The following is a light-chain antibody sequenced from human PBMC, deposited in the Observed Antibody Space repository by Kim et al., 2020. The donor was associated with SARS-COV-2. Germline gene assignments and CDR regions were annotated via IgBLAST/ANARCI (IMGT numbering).Light chain of an antibody. J-gene: IGKJ5*01. CDR1: QGVSSSY. V-gene: IGKV3-20*01. CDR2: GAS. Sequence: PGERSTLSCRASQGVSSSYLAWYQQKPGQAPRLLIYGASNRATGIPDRFSGSGSGTDFTLTISRLEPEDFAVYYCQQYGSSPPVTFGQGTRLEIK. CDR3: QQYGSSPPVT.